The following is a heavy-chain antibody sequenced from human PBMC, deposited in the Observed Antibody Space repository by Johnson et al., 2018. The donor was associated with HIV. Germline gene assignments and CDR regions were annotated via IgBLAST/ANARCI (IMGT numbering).Heavy chain of an antibody. V-gene: IGHV3-7*01. CDR2: IKQDGSEK. D-gene: IGHD5-24*01. CDR1: GFTFSSYG. CDR3: ARDREDGLDAFDI. J-gene: IGHJ3*02. Sequence: VQLVESGGRVVQPGRSLRLSCAASGFTFSSYGMHWVRQAPGKGLEWVANIKQDGSEKYYVDSVKGRFTISRDNAKNSLYLQMNSLRAEDTAVYYCARDREDGLDAFDIWGQGTMVTVSS.